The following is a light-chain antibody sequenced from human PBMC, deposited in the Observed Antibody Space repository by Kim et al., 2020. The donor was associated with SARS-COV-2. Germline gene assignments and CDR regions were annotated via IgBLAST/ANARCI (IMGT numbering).Light chain of an antibody. Sequence: EIVLTQSPGTLSLSPGERASLSCRASQSVGSNFLAWYQQQPGQAPRLLIYATSNRATGIPDRFRGSGSGTDFTLTISRLEPDDFAVYYCQQYGSSPRTFCQVTKVDIK. CDR2: ATS. CDR1: QSVGSNF. CDR3: QQYGSSPRT. J-gene: IGKJ1*01. V-gene: IGKV3-20*01.